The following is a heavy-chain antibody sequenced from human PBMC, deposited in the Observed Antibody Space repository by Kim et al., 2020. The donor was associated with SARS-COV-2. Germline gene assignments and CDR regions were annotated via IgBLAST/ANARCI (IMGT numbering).Heavy chain of an antibody. CDR1: GYTFTGYY. CDR3: GRVLRDYDVLTGYSSPYFDY. J-gene: IGHJ4*02. D-gene: IGHD3-9*01. Sequence: ASVKVSCKASGYTFTGYYLHWVRQAPGQGLEWMGRMNPNTGGTNYAQKFQGRVTMTRDTSVRTAYMELGSLRSDDTAVYYCGRVLRDYDVLTGYSSPYFDYWGPGALVTVSS. CDR2: MNPNTGGT. V-gene: IGHV1-2*06.